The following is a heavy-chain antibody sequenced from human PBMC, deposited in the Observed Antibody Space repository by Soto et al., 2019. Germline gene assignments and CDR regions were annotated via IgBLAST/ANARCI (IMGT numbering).Heavy chain of an antibody. CDR1: GGTFSSYA. Sequence: QVQLVQSGAEVKKPGSSVKVSCKASGGTFSSYAISWVRQAPGQGLEWMGGIIPISDTTNYAQKFQGRVTITADESTSTAYMELSSLRSEDTAVYYCAISQVSSTSLEIYYYYYYGMDVWGQGTTVTVSS. V-gene: IGHV1-69*01. CDR2: IIPISDTT. J-gene: IGHJ6*02. D-gene: IGHD2-2*01. CDR3: AISQVSSTSLEIYYYYYYGMDV.